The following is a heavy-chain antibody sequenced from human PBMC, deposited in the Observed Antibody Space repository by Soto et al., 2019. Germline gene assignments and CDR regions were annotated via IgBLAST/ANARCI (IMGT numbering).Heavy chain of an antibody. J-gene: IGHJ6*02. D-gene: IGHD3-22*01. Sequence: QVQLVQSGAEVKKPGSSVKVSCKASGGTFSSYAISWVRQAPRQGLEWMGGIIPIFGTANYAQKFQGRVTITADKSTSTAYMELSSLRSEDTAVYYCARHITMIVVVDYYYYGMDVWGQGTTVTVSS. CDR2: IIPIFGTA. V-gene: IGHV1-69*06. CDR1: GGTFSSYA. CDR3: ARHITMIVVVDYYYYGMDV.